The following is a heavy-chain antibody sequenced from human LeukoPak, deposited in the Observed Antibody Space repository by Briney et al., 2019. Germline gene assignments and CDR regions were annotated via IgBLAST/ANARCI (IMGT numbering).Heavy chain of an antibody. CDR1: GLTFSTYS. CDR2: IRSSSSYI. J-gene: IGHJ4*02. D-gene: IGHD1-26*01. Sequence: KAGGCLRLSCAASGLTFSTYSMNWVRQAPGKGMEWVSSIRSSSSYIYYADSVKGRFTISRDNVKNSLYLQMNSLRAEDTAVYYCARDPVVGVLGGYYFDYWGQGTLVTVSS. V-gene: IGHV3-21*03. CDR3: ARDPVVGVLGGYYFDY.